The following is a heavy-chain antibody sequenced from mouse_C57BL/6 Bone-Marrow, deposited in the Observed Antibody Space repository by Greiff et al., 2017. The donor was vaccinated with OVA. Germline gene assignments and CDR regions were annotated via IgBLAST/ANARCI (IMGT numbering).Heavy chain of an antibody. Sequence: DVQLQESGPVLVKPGASVTMSCTASGYTFPDYYMHWVMQSPGKSLEWIGVINPYNGGFSYNQKFKGKATLTVDKSSSTAYMERNSLTSEDSAVYYCARAWFAYWGQGTLVTVSA. CDR2: INPYNGGF. V-gene: IGHV1-19*01. J-gene: IGHJ3*01. CDR1: GYTFPDYY. CDR3: ARAWFAY.